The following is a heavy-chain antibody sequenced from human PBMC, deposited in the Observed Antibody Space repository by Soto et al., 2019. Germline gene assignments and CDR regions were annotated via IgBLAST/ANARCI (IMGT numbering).Heavy chain of an antibody. D-gene: IGHD1-26*01. J-gene: IGHJ4*02. CDR3: ARVRVSYALGS. V-gene: IGHV1-18*01. CDR1: GYTFTSYG. CDR2: ISAYNGNT. Sequence: QVQLVQSGAEVKKPGASVKVSFKDSGYTFTSYGISWVRQAPGQGLEWMGWISAYNGNTNYAQKLQGRVTMTTHTSPSRAYMERRSLRSDDTSVDSCARVRVSYALGSWGEGTLSTASS.